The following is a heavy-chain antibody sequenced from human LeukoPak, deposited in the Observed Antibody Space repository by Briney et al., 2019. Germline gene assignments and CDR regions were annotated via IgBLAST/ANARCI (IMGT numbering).Heavy chain of an antibody. Sequence: GGSLRLSCAASGFTFSSFAMSWVRQAPGKGLEWVSGISGSGTNTYYADSVKGRFTISRDNSKNTLYLQMNSLRAEDTAVYYCAKEGIAGDFDYWGQGTLVTVSS. CDR2: ISGSGTNT. CDR3: AKEGIAGDFDY. D-gene: IGHD6-13*01. V-gene: IGHV3-23*01. J-gene: IGHJ4*02. CDR1: GFTFSSFA.